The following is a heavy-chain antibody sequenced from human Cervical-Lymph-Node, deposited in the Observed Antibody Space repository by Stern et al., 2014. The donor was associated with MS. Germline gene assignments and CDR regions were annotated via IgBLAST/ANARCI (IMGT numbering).Heavy chain of an antibody. J-gene: IGHJ6*02. Sequence: EVQLVESGGGLVQPGGSLRLSCAASGFTFSSYSMNWVRQAPGKGLEWVSYISSSSSTIYYADSVKGRFTISRDNAKNSLYLQMNSLRDEDTAVYYCARDKGYCSSTSCDICYYYGMDVWGQGTTVTVSS. CDR2: ISSSSSTI. D-gene: IGHD2-2*01. CDR1: GFTFSSYS. CDR3: ARDKGYCSSTSCDICYYYGMDV. V-gene: IGHV3-48*02.